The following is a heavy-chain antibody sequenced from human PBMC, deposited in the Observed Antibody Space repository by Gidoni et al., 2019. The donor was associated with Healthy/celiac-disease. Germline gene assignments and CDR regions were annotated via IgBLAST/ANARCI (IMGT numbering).Heavy chain of an antibody. CDR1: GFTFSSYS. CDR2: ISSSSSYI. Sequence: EVQLVESGGGLVKPGGSLRLSCAASGFTFSSYSMNWVRQAPGKGLEWVSSISSSSSYIYYADSVKGRFTISRDNAKNSLYLQMNSLRAEDTAVYYCARDLPSRVYSSSRDDYWGQGTLVTVSS. J-gene: IGHJ4*02. CDR3: ARDLPSRVYSSSRDDY. V-gene: IGHV3-21*01. D-gene: IGHD6-6*01.